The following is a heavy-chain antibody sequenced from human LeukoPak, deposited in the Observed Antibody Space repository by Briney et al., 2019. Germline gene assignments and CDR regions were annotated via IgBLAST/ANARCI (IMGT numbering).Heavy chain of an antibody. V-gene: IGHV3-74*01. J-gene: IGHJ4*02. CDR1: GFTFSGYW. Sequence: GGSLRLSCAASGFTFSGYWMHWVRQAPGKGLEWVSRIDIDGSSTSYADSVKGRFTISRDNAKNTLYLQMNSLGAEDTAVYYCARASYPGSYIGYWGQGTLDTVSS. CDR2: IDIDGSST. CDR3: ARASYPGSYIGY. D-gene: IGHD3-10*01.